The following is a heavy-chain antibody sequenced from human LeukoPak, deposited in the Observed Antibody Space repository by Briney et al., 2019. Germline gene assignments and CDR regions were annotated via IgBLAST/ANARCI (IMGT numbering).Heavy chain of an antibody. CDR3: ARDRDPTIGGFDP. D-gene: IGHD5-12*01. CDR2: ISAYNVNT. V-gene: IGHV1-18*04. Sequence: ASVKVSCKASGYTFTSYGISWVRQDPGPRLEWMGWISAYNVNTNYAQKLQGRVTMTTDTSTSTAYIELRSLRSDATAVYYCARDRDPTIGGFDPWGQGTLVTVSS. CDR1: GYTFTSYG. J-gene: IGHJ5*02.